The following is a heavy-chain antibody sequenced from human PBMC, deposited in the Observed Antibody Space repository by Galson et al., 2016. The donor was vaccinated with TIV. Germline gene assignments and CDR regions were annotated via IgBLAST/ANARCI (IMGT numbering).Heavy chain of an antibody. D-gene: IGHD5-12*01. CDR1: GFIFSGSA. Sequence: SLRLSCAASGFIFSGSAMHWVRQASGKGLEWVGRIRSKANNYATAYAASVKGRFTISRDDSKNTAYLQMNSLKTEDTAVYYCTSQVGSGYDPYFYYYYGMDVWGQGTTVTVSS. V-gene: IGHV3-73*01. CDR3: TSQVGSGYDPYFYYYYGMDV. CDR2: IRSKANNYAT. J-gene: IGHJ6*02.